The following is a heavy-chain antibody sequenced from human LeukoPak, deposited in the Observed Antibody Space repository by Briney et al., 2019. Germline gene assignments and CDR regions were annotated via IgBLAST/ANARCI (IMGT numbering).Heavy chain of an antibody. D-gene: IGHD2-2*01. V-gene: IGHV3-48*01. CDR2: ISYTSLAR. J-gene: IGHJ4*02. CDR3: ARAYCSSTSCFG. CDR1: GFTFSSYN. Sequence: PGGSLRLSCAASGFTFSSYNMNWVRQAPGKGLEWVSSISYTSLARYYADSVKGRFTISRDNVKNSLYLQMDSLRVEDTAVYYCARAYCSSTSCFGWGQGTLVTVSS.